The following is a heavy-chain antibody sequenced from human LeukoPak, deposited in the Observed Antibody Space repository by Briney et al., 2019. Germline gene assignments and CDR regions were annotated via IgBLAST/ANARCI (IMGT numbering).Heavy chain of an antibody. V-gene: IGHV3-48*03. J-gene: IGHJ5*02. CDR1: GFTFSSYE. CDR3: ARAYSSSSAWFDP. CDR2: ISSSGSTI. Sequence: PGGSLRLSCAASGFTFSSYEMNWVRQAPGKGLEWVSYISSSGSTIYYADSVKGRFTISRDNAKNSLYLQMNSLRVEDTAVYYCARAYSSSSAWFDPWGQGTLVTVSS. D-gene: IGHD6-6*01.